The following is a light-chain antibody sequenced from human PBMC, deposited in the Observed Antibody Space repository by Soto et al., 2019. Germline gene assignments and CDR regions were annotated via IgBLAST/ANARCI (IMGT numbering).Light chain of an antibody. CDR1: NIGGKS. V-gene: IGLV3-21*04. Sequence: SYELTQPPSVSVAPGKTARITCGGNNIGGKSVHWYQQKPGQAPVLVIFYDSDRPSGIPERFSGSNSGNTATLTISWVEAGDEADYYCQVWDSTTDHVVFGGGTKLTVL. CDR3: QVWDSTTDHVV. CDR2: YDS. J-gene: IGLJ2*01.